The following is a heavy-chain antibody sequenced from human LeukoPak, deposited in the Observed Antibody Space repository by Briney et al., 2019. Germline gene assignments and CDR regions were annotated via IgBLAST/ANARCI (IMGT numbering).Heavy chain of an antibody. CDR3: ARRGITYSSSFFAY. D-gene: IGHD6-13*01. CDR1: GDSIGSSNNY. Sequence: SETLSLTCTVSGDSIGSSNNYWAWVRQPPGKGLEWLGSIFYSGSTYYNPPLKSRVTISVDTSKNQFSLNLYSVPAADTATYYCARRGITYSSSFFAYWGQGTLVTVSS. V-gene: IGHV4-39*01. J-gene: IGHJ4*02. CDR2: IFYSGST.